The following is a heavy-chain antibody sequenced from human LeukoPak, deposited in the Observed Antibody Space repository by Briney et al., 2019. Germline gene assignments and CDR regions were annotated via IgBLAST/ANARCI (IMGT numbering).Heavy chain of an antibody. CDR2: IYYSGST. D-gene: IGHD4-23*01. Sequence: SETLSLTCTVSGGSISSSSYYWGWIRQPPGKGLEWIGSIYYSGSTYYNPSLKSRVTISVDTSKNQFSLKLSSVTAADTAVYYCARDVAGLTPLDYWGQGTLVTVPS. J-gene: IGHJ4*02. CDR1: GGSISSSSYY. CDR3: ARDVAGLTPLDY. V-gene: IGHV4-39*07.